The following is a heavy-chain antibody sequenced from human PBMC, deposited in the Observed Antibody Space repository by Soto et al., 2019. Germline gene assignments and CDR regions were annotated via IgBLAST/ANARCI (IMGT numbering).Heavy chain of an antibody. Sequence: EVQLLESGGGLVQPGGSLRLSCAASGFTFSTYAMSWVRQAPGKGLDWVSSISRSGGTTYYPDAVKGRFTISRDNSNNTLYLQMNSVRAEDTAVYYCAKHRGGLRTWNHFDTWGQGTLVTVSS. V-gene: IGHV3-23*01. CDR2: ISRSGGTT. J-gene: IGHJ4*02. D-gene: IGHD4-17*01. CDR1: GFTFSTYA. CDR3: AKHRGGLRTWNHFDT.